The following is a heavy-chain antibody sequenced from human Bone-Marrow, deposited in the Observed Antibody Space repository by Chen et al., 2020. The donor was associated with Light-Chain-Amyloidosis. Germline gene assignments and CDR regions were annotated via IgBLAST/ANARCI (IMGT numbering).Heavy chain of an antibody. V-gene: IGHV3-21*02. Sequence: EVQLVESGGGLVKPGGSLRLSCAASGFTFGSHSMHWVRQAPGKGLEWVSSISTSSSYIHYADSMKGRFTISRDNAKNALFLQMNSLRAEDTAVYYCVREVYDYNYGASYYYYSMDVWGQGTTVTVSS. J-gene: IGHJ6*02. D-gene: IGHD5-18*01. CDR1: GFTFGSHS. CDR3: VREVYDYNYGASYYYYSMDV. CDR2: ISTSSSYI.